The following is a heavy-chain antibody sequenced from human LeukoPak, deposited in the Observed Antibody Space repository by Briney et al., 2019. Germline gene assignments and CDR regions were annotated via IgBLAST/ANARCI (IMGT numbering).Heavy chain of an antibody. V-gene: IGHV3-9*01. CDR2: ISWNSGGI. CDR1: GFTFDDYA. D-gene: IGHD1-26*01. CDR3: ANGLQWELLRALDY. Sequence: GGSLRLSCAASGFTFDDYAMHWVRQAPGKGLEWVSGISWNSGGIGYADSVKGRFTISRDNAKNSLYLQMNSLRAEDTALYYCANGLQWELLRALDYWGQGTLVTVSS. J-gene: IGHJ4*02.